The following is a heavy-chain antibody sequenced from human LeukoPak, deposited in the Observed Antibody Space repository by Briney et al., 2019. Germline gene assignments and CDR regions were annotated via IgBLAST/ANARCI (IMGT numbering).Heavy chain of an antibody. CDR2: ISGSGGST. CDR1: GFTLGNFG. D-gene: IGHD1-1*01. Sequence: GGSLRLSCAASGFTLGNFGLTWVRQAPGKGLEWVSAISGSGGSTYYADSVKGRFTISRDNSKNTLYLQMNSLRAEDTAVYYCISDVRNDVFDYWGQGTLVTVSS. CDR3: ISDVRNDVFDY. J-gene: IGHJ4*02. V-gene: IGHV3-23*01.